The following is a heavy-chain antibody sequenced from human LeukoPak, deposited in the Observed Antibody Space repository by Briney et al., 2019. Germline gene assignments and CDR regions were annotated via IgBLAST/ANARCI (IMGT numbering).Heavy chain of an antibody. CDR2: IYYSGST. D-gene: IGHD5-24*01. CDR1: GGSISSSSYY. Sequence: SETLSLTCTVSGGSISSSSYYWAWIRQPPGRGLEWIGNIYYSGSTYYNPSLKSRLRMSLDTSKNQFSLRLSSVTAADTAVYYCARDASGDGSIPFDSWGQGTLVTVSS. J-gene: IGHJ4*02. CDR3: ARDASGDGSIPFDS. V-gene: IGHV4-39*07.